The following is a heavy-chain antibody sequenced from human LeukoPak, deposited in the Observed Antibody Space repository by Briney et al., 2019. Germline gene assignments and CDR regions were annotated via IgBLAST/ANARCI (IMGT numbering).Heavy chain of an antibody. V-gene: IGHV4-34*01. Sequence: PSETLSLTCAVYGGSFSGYYWSWIRQPSGKGLEWIGEINHSGSTNYNPSLKSRVTISVDTSKNQFSLKLSSVTAADTAVYYCARKRIMITFGGVIVNTPFDYWGQGTLVTVSS. CDR2: INHSGST. CDR1: GGSFSGYY. D-gene: IGHD3-16*02. J-gene: IGHJ4*02. CDR3: ARKRIMITFGGVIVNTPFDY.